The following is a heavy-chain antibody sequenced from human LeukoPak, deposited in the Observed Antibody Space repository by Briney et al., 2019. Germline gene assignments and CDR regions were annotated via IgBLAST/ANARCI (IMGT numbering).Heavy chain of an antibody. CDR2: ISGSGGST. V-gene: IGHV3-23*01. J-gene: IGHJ6*02. Sequence: PGGSLRISCAASGFTFSSYAMSWVRQAPGKGLEWVSAISGSGGSTYYADSVMGRFTISRDNSKNTLYLQMNSLRAEDTAVYCCAKSTRDFYYYYGMDVWGQGTTVTVSS. CDR1: GFTFSSYA. D-gene: IGHD1-1*01. CDR3: AKSTRDFYYYYGMDV.